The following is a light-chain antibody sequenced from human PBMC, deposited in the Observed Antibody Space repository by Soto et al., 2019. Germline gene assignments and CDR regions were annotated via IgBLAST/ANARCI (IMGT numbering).Light chain of an antibody. CDR3: QQRSNRPPVT. J-gene: IGKJ4*01. Sequence: EIVLTQSPATLSLSPGERATLSCRASQSVSSYFAWYQQKPRQAPRLLLYYASTRATGITARFSGSGSGTAFSIIIISREDADFSVDYFQQRSNRPPVTFGGGTKVDIK. V-gene: IGKV3-11*01. CDR2: YAS. CDR1: QSVSSY.